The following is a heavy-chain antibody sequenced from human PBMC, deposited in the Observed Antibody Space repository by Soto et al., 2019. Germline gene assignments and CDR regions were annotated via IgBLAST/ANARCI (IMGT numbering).Heavy chain of an antibody. CDR1: GFTFSSYG. CDR2: ISYDGSNK. Sequence: QVQLVESGGGVVQPGRSLRLSCAASGFTFSSYGMHWVRQAPGKGLEWVAVISYDGSNKYYADSVKGRFTISRDNSKNTLYLQMNSLRAEDTAVYYCAKGGGGCFGEGIDYWGQGTLVTVSS. CDR3: AKGGGGCFGEGIDY. J-gene: IGHJ4*02. V-gene: IGHV3-30*18. D-gene: IGHD3-10*01.